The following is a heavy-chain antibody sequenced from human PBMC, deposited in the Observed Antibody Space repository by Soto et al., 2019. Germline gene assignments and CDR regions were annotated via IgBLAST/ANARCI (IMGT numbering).Heavy chain of an antibody. CDR2: IIPIFGTA. J-gene: IGHJ6*02. Sequence: GASVKVSCKASGGTFSSYAISWVRQAPGQGLEWMGGIIPIFGTANYAQKFQGRVTITADESTSTAYMELSSLRSEDTAVYYCARAATVTTSYYYGMDVWGQGTTVTVSS. V-gene: IGHV1-69*13. CDR1: GGTFSSYA. CDR3: ARAATVTTSYYYGMDV. D-gene: IGHD4-4*01.